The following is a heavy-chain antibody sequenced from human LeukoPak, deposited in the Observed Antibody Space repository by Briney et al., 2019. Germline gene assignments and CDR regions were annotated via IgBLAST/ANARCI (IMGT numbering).Heavy chain of an antibody. CDR2: ISAYNGNT. CDR1: GGTFSSYA. J-gene: IGHJ6*02. V-gene: IGHV1-18*01. CDR3: ARETPHKVFSFYYYGMDV. Sequence: ASVKVSCKASGGTFSSYAISWVRQAPGQGLEWMGWISAYNGNTNYAQKLQGRVTMTTDTSTSTAYMELRSLRSDDTAVYYCARETPHKVFSFYYYGMDVWGQGTTVTASS. D-gene: IGHD1-14*01.